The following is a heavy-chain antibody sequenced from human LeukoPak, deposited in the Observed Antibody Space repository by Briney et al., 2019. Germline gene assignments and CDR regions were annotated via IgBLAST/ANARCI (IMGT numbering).Heavy chain of an antibody. CDR3: TRARAYCGGDCYSTPTSFDY. V-gene: IGHV3-49*04. D-gene: IGHD2-21*01. CDR1: GFTFGDYA. CDR2: IRSKAYGGTT. J-gene: IGHJ4*02. Sequence: GRSLRLSCTASGFTFGDYAMSWVRQAPGKGLEWVGFIRSKAYGGTTEYAASVKGRFTISRDDSKSIAYLQMNSLKTEDTAVYYCTRARAYCGGDCYSTPTSFDYWGQGTLVTVSS.